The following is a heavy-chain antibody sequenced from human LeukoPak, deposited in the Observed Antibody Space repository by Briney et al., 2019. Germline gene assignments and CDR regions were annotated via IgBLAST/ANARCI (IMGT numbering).Heavy chain of an antibody. Sequence: ASVKVSCKASGYTFTSYGISWVRQAPGQGLEWMGWISAYNGNTNYAQKLQGRVTMTTNTSTSTAYMELRSLRSDDTAVYYCARTDYYDSSGYPPNLYYYYGMDVWGQGTTVTVSS. J-gene: IGHJ6*02. CDR1: GYTFTSYG. CDR3: ARTDYYDSSGYPPNLYYYYGMDV. D-gene: IGHD3-22*01. V-gene: IGHV1-18*01. CDR2: ISAYNGNT.